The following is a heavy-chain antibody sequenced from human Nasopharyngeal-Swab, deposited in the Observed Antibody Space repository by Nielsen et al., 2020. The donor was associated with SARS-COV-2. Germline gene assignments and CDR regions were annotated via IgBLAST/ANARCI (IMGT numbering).Heavy chain of an antibody. V-gene: IGHV1-18*01. Sequence: ASVKVSCKSSGYNFLSYGISWVRQAPGQGLEWMGWISAYMGKTNYAQKFQDRVTMTTDTPTGTAYMELRNLRSDDTAVYYCARGGWDLSEYFSHWGQGTLVTVFS. CDR3: ARGGWDLSEYFSH. D-gene: IGHD1-26*01. CDR1: GYNFLSYG. CDR2: ISAYMGKT. J-gene: IGHJ1*01.